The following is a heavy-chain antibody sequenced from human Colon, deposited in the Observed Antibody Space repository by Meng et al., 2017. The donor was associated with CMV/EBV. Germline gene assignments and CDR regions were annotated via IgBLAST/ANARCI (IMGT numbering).Heavy chain of an antibody. V-gene: IGHV3-53*01. CDR3: AREGHCGGDCYSDS. CDR2: IYSGYNT. D-gene: IGHD2-21*02. Sequence: ASEITVSNNYMSWVRQAPGKGLEWVAAIYSGYNTYYPDSVKGRFTISRDDSKNTLYLQMNNLRVEDTAVYYCAREGHCGGDCYSDSWGQGILVTVSS. CDR1: EITVSNNY. J-gene: IGHJ5*01.